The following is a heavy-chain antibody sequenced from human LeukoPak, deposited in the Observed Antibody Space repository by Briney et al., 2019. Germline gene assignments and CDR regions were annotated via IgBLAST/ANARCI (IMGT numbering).Heavy chain of an antibody. V-gene: IGHV3-48*03. J-gene: IGHJ4*02. D-gene: IGHD2-15*01. CDR1: GFTFSSYE. CDR3: AKGYSVVVTTVEYYFDY. CDR2: ISSSGSTI. Sequence: PGGSLRLSCAASGFTFSSYEMNWVRQAPGKGLEWVSYISSSGSTIYYADSVKGRFTISRDNAKNSLYLQMNSLRAEDTAVFYCAKGYSVVVTTVEYYFDYWGQGTLVTVSS.